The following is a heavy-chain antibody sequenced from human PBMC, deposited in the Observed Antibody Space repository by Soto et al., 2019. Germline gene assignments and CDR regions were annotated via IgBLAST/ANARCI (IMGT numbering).Heavy chain of an antibody. Sequence: QVQLVQSGAEVKKPGASVKVACEASGYTFTTYSIHWVRQAPGQRLEWMGWLNPGNGNTKYSQKFQDRVTFTRDTTAITAYMYLSGLTSENTGGYYFVRGGSGWYPGDYWGQGTLVTVSS. J-gene: IGHJ4*02. D-gene: IGHD6-19*01. CDR2: LNPGNGNT. CDR1: GYTFTTYS. CDR3: VRGGSGWYPGDY. V-gene: IGHV1-3*01.